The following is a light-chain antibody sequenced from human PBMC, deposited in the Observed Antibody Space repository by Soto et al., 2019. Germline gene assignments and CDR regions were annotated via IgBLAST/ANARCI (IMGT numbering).Light chain of an antibody. CDR1: QSVSSNY. Sequence: EIVLTQSPGTLSLSPGERATLSCRASQSVSSNYLAWYQQKSGQAPRLLIYGASSRATGIPDRFSGSGSGTDFTLTISKLEPEDFAVYYCQQYDTSPYTFGQGTKLEIK. V-gene: IGKV3-20*01. J-gene: IGKJ2*01. CDR3: QQYDTSPYT. CDR2: GAS.